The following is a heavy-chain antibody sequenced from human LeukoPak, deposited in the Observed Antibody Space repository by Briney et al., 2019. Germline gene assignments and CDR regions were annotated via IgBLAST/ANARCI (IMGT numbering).Heavy chain of an antibody. CDR2: IKSKTDGGTT. CDR3: TTGIVVVPAPYYYGMDV. V-gene: IGHV3-15*01. J-gene: IGHJ6*02. CDR1: GLTFSNAW. Sequence: GGSLRLSCAASGLTFSNAWMSWVRRAPGKGLEWVGRIKSKTDGGTTDYAAPVKGRFTISRDDSKNTLYLQMNSLKTEDTAVYYCTTGIVVVPAPYYYGMDVWGQGTTVTVSS. D-gene: IGHD2-2*01.